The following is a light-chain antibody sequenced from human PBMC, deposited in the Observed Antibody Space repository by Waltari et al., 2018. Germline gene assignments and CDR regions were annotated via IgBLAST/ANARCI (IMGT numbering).Light chain of an antibody. CDR1: QDINNY. CDR3: QQFYDLPLT. V-gene: IGKV1-33*01. Sequence: DIQMTPSPSSLSASVGDRVTITCQASQDINNYLNWYQQKPGKAPKLLIYDASNLERGVPSRFSGSGSGTDFTFNITSLQPEDIATYYCQQFYDLPLTFGGGTKVEIK. J-gene: IGKJ4*01. CDR2: DAS.